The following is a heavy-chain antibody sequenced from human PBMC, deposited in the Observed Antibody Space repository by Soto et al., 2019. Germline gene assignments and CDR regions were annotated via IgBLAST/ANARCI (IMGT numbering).Heavy chain of an antibody. CDR3: EGEKVGTTGIYF. V-gene: IGHV1-8*01. J-gene: IGHJ4*02. CDR1: GYTFTGYD. Sequence: QAQLVQSGAEVKKPGASVKVSCKASGYTFTGYDINWVRQATGQGLEWMGWMNPNSGNTGYAQNFQGRVTMTRDNSITTAYTELTSLRDDDSAVYYCEGEKVGTTGIYFWGQGTLVTVSS. D-gene: IGHD1-26*01. CDR2: MNPNSGNT.